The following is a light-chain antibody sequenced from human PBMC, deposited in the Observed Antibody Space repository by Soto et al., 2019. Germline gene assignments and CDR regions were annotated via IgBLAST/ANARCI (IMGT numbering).Light chain of an antibody. CDR1: NIGSKR. Sequence: SYELTQPPSVSVAPGKTARITCGGNNIGSKRVHWYQQKQGQAPVLVIYYDSDRPSGTPERFSGSNSGNTATLAISRVEAGDEADYYCQVWETSSDHVVFGGGTKLTVL. J-gene: IGLJ2*01. V-gene: IGLV3-21*01. CDR3: QVWETSSDHVV. CDR2: YDS.